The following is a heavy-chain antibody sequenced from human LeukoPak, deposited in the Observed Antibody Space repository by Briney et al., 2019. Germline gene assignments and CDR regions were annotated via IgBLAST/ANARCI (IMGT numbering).Heavy chain of an antibody. J-gene: IGHJ4*02. CDR3: ARWGLSAGLDC. CDR1: GFTLSDDW. CDR2: IKPNGSAT. D-gene: IGHD2-21*01. Sequence: GGSLRLSCAASGFTLSDDWMGWVRQAPGEGLEWVANIKPNGSATYYVDSVKDRFSISRDNAKSVLYLPVNSRRGEDSALYCCARWGLSAGLDCLGQGTMVSVSS. V-gene: IGHV3-7*01.